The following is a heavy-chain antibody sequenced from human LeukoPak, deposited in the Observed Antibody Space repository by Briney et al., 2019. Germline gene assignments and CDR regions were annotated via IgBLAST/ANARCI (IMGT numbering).Heavy chain of an antibody. CDR3: ARVAGWHWFDP. V-gene: IGHV3-23*01. D-gene: IGHD6-19*01. CDR1: GFTFSSYA. J-gene: IGHJ5*02. Sequence: PGGSLRLSCAASGFTFSSYAMSWVRQAPGKGLEWVSGISGSGDSGSGDTTYYADSVKGRFTISRDNSKNTVYLQMNKMRVDDTAVYYCARVAGWHWFDPWGQGTLVTVSS. CDR2: ISGSGDSGSGDTT.